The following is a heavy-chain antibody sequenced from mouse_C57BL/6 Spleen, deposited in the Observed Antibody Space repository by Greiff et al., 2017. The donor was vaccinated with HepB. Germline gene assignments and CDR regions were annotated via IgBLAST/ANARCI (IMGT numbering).Heavy chain of an antibody. CDR3: ARRDGDWYFDV. CDR2: ISGGGGNT. CDR1: GFTFSSYT. J-gene: IGHJ1*03. V-gene: IGHV5-9*01. Sequence: EVQLVESGGGLVKPGGSLKLSCAASGFTFSSYTMSWVRQTPEKRLEWVATISGGGGNTYYPDSVKGRFTISRDNAKNTLYLQMSSLRSEDTALYYCARRDGDWYFDVWGTGTTVTVSS.